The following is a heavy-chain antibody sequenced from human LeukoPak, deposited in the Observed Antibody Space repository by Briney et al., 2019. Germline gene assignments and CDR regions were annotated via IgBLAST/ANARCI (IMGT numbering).Heavy chain of an antibody. D-gene: IGHD6-13*01. Sequence: SETLSLTCAVYGGSFSGYYWSWIRQPPGKGLEWIGEINHSGSTNYNPSLKSRVTISVDTSKNQFSLKLSSVTAADTAVYYCARGGHSSSWYRDAFDIWGQGTMVTVSS. CDR3: ARGGHSSSWYRDAFDI. CDR1: GGSFSGYY. CDR2: INHSGST. V-gene: IGHV4-34*01. J-gene: IGHJ3*02.